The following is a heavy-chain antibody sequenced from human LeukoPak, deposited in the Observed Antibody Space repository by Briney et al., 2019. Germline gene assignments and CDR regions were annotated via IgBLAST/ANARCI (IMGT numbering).Heavy chain of an antibody. Sequence: PGGCLRLSCVGSGFTFSTHGMNWVRLAPGKGLEWVSGIGGSGIGHSTHYADSVKGRFTISRDNSKNTLYLQMNSLRAEDTAVYFCAKNNGRSVILGAPLGYWGQGTLVTVSS. CDR3: AKNNGRSVILGAPLGY. CDR1: GFTFSTHG. J-gene: IGHJ4*02. V-gene: IGHV3-23*01. D-gene: IGHD1-26*01. CDR2: IGGSGIGHST.